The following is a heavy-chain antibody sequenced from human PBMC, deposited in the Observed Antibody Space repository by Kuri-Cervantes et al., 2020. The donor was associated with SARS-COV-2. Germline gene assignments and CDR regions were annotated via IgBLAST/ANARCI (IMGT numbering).Heavy chain of an antibody. D-gene: IGHD4-23*01. CDR2: IIPFFGTP. V-gene: IGHV1-69*13. CDR3: ARDVGYGGTSELDITYFDY. Sequence: SVKVSCKASGATFSTYGFSWVRQAPGQGLEWMGGIIPFFGTPNYAQKFEGRVTITAGESTSTAYMEMSSLRFEDTAVYFCARDVGYGGTSELDITYFDYWGQGTLVTVSS. J-gene: IGHJ4*02. CDR1: GATFSTYG.